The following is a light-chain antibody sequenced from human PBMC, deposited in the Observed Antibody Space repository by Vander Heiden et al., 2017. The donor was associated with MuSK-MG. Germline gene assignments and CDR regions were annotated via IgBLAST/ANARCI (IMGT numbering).Light chain of an antibody. V-gene: IGKV4-1*01. CDR3: HQDYSKRYT. J-gene: IGKJ2*01. CDR1: HTIVDRPNNKHS. Sequence: IMITHAPDSLPAFLGARATLHSPSSHTIVDRPNNKHSLACFRQEPGQPARLLIYWASTRGAGVPDAISGSGSGRGFTLTIDSRQVEDVAVYYCHQDYSKRYTFGRGTKLEIK. CDR2: WAS.